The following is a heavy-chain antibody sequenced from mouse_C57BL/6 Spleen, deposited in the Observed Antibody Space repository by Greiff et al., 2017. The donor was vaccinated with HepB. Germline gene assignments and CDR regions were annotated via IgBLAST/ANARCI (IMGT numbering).Heavy chain of an antibody. CDR2: IYPRSGNT. J-gene: IGHJ2*01. D-gene: IGHD3-2*02. Sequence: QVQLKQSGAELARPGASVKLSCKASGYTFTCYGISWVKQRTGQGLEWIGEIYPRSGNTYYNEKFKGKATLTADKSSSTAYMELRSLTSEDSAVYFCARRETTAQATDFDYWGQGTTLTVSS. V-gene: IGHV1-81*01. CDR1: GYTFTCYG. CDR3: ARRETTAQATDFDY.